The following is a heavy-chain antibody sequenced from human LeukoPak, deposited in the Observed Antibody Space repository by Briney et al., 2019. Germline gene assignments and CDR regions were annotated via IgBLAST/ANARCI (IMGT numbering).Heavy chain of an antibody. V-gene: IGHV1-46*01. J-gene: IGHJ4*02. CDR2: INPSGGST. CDR1: GYTFTSYY. Sequence: ASEKVSCKASGYTFTSYYIDWVRQAPGQGLEWMGVINPSGGSTRYAQKFQGRVTMTGDTSTRTVYMELSSLTSADTAVYYCARGTTDDYWGQGTPVTVSS. CDR3: ARGTTDDY. D-gene: IGHD1-1*01.